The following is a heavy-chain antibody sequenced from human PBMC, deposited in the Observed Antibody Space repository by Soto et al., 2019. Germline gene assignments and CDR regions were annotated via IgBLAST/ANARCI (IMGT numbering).Heavy chain of an antibody. J-gene: IGHJ4*02. CDR2: ISGSGANT. V-gene: IGHV3-23*01. CDR1: GFTFSSYA. CDR3: VRERSGYSYADS. Sequence: EVQLLGSGGGLVQPGGSLRLSCAASGFTFSSYAMSWVRQAPGKGLEWVSAISGSGANTYYADSVKGRFTISRDNSKNTLYLQMNSLRAEDSAMYYCVRERSGYSYADSWGQGTLVTVSS. D-gene: IGHD5-18*01.